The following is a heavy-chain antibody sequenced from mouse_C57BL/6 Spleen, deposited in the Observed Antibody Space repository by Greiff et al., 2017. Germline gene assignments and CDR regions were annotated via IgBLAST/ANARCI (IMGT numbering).Heavy chain of an antibody. J-gene: IGHJ2*01. D-gene: IGHD1-1*01. Sequence: QVQLKQPGAELVRPGSSVKLSCKASGYTFTSYWMHWVKQRPIQGLEWIGNIDPSDSETHYNQKFKDKATLTVDKSSSTAYMQLSSLTSEDSAVYYCAKGPITTVVALDYWGQGTTLTVSS. CDR3: AKGPITTVVALDY. CDR2: IDPSDSET. CDR1: GYTFTSYW. V-gene: IGHV1-52*01.